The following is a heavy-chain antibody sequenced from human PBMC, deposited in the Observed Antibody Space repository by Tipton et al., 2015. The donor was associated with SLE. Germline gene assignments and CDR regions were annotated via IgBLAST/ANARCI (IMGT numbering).Heavy chain of an antibody. J-gene: IGHJ4*02. V-gene: IGHV3-74*01. CDR2: INSDGSST. CDR1: GFTFSSYW. CDR3: ARDPDTAMVTLDY. Sequence: SLRLSCAASGFTFSSYWMHWVRQAPGKGLVWVSRINSDGSSTSYADSVKGRFTISRDNAKNTLYLQMNSLRAEDTAVYYCARDPDTAMVTLDYWGQGTLVTVSS. D-gene: IGHD5-18*01.